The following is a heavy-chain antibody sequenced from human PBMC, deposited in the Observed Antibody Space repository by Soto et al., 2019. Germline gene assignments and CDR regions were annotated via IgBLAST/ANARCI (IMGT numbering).Heavy chain of an antibody. V-gene: IGHV1-18*01. D-gene: IGHD1-26*01. CDR3: AIRPGSYNPLDP. J-gene: IGHJ5*02. CDR1: GHTFSSYG. CDR2: ISGYNGNT. Sequence: QVKLVQSGVDVKKPGASVKVSCKASGHTFSSYGITWVRQVPGQGLEWMGWISGYNGNTILSQKFQGRVTLTTDTSTSTVDMSLRSLTSDETSVYYNAIRPGSYNPLDPWGQGTPVTVSS.